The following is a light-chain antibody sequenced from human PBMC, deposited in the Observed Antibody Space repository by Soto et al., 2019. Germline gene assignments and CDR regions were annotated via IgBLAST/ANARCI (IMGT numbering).Light chain of an antibody. CDR2: DVS. Sequence: QSALTQPRSVSGSPGQSVTISCTGTSSGVRDYNFVSWYQQHPGKAPKLMIYDVSKRPSGVPDRFSGSKSGNTASLTISGLQAEDEADYYCCSYVGTYTYVFGTGTKVTV. CDR3: CSYVGTYTYV. V-gene: IGLV2-11*01. J-gene: IGLJ1*01. CDR1: SSGVRDYNF.